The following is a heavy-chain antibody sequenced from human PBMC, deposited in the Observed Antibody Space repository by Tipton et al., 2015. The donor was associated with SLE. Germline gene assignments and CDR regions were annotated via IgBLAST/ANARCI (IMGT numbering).Heavy chain of an antibody. CDR2: IYYSGST. J-gene: IGHJ2*01. CDR1: GGSISSGGHY. V-gene: IGHV4-31*03. D-gene: IGHD3-16*01. Sequence: TLSLTRTVSGGSISSGGHYWSWIRQHPGKGLEWIGYIYYSGSTFYNPSLNSRVTISVDTSKNQFSLKLTSVTAADTAVYYCARRDGGGYFDLWGRGSLVTVSS. CDR3: ARRDGGGYFDL.